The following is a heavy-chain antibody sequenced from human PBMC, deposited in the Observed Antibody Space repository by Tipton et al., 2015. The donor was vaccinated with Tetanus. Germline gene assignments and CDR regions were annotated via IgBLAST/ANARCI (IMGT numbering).Heavy chain of an antibody. CDR2: ISGYNGNT. CDR1: GYTFTRYG. D-gene: IGHD3-10*01. CDR3: ARDYFGSGSNYYFDY. J-gene: IGHJ4*02. V-gene: IGHV1-18*01. Sequence: QSGAEVKKPGASVKVSCKASGYTFTRYGLTWVRQAPGQGPEWMGWISGYNGNTNYAPKFQGRVTMTTDTTTNTAYMELRSLRSDDTAAYYCARDYFGSGSNYYFDYWGQGSQVSASS.